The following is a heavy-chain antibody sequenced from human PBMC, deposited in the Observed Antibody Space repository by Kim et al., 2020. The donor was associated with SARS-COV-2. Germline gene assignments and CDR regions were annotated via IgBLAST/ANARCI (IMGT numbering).Heavy chain of an antibody. CDR1: GFTFSNYG. D-gene: IGHD3-10*01. J-gene: IGHJ6*03. CDR3: EKAYFRINLRWGFHYM. CDR2: ISGTGAST. V-gene: IGHV3-23*01. Sequence: GGSLRLSCAASGFTFSNYGMSWVRQAPGKGLEWVSAISGTGASTYYQYAANGRFSFPIANSKYTMDLLMERLSAKAPATYLCEKAYFRINLRWGFHYM.